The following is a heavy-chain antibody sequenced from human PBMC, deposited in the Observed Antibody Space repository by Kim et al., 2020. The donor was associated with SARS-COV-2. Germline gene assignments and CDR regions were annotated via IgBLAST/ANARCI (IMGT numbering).Heavy chain of an antibody. CDR1: GFTFSTYS. J-gene: IGHJ2*01. Sequence: GGSLRLSCAASGFTFSTYSMNWVRQAPGKGLEWVSAISSSSTYIYYADSVKGRFSISRDNAKNSLFLQMNSLRAEDTAVYYCARGRWDSNGWSDGWYFDL. CDR3: ARGRWDSNGWSDGWYFDL. D-gene: IGHD6-19*01. V-gene: IGHV3-21*01. CDR2: ISSSSTYI.